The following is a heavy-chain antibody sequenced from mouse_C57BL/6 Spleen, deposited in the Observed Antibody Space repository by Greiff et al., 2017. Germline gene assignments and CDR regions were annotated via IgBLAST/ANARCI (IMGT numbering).Heavy chain of an antibody. CDR3: ARGAYYGSSYDAMDY. D-gene: IGHD1-1*01. CDR2: IYPGSGNT. J-gene: IGHJ4*01. V-gene: IGHV1-76*01. CDR1: GYTFTDYY. Sequence: QVQLKESGAELVRPGASVKLSCKASGYTFTDYYINWVKQRPGQGLEWIARIYPGSGNTYYNEKFKGKATLTAEKSSSTAYMQLSSLTSEDSAVYFCARGAYYGSSYDAMDYWGQGTSVTVSS.